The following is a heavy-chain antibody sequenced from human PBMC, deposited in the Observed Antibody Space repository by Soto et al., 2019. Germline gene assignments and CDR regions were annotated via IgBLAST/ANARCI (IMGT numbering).Heavy chain of an antibody. J-gene: IGHJ4*02. V-gene: IGHV4-39*01. CDR1: DDSINSDKYY. CDR3: ARLEGLATISYYFDF. Sequence: PSETLSLTCSVSDDSINSDKYYWGWIRQPPGKGLEWIGSIYYRGNAYYNPSLQTRVTISLDKSKSQFSLKLSSVTAADSALYFCARLEGLATISYYFDFWGPGALVTVSS. CDR2: IYYRGNA. D-gene: IGHD3-9*01.